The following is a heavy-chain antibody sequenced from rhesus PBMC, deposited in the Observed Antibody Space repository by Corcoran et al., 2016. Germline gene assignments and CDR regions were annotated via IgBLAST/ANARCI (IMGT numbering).Heavy chain of an antibody. CDR1: GASISSNY. D-gene: IGHD2-27*01. Sequence: QVQLQESGPGLVKPSETLPLICAVSGASISSNYWSWIRQAPGKGLEWIGRIYGSGGSTDTNPSLKSRVTSSIDTSKNQFSLKLSSVTAADTAVYYCARGGVFTATRGVWGPGVLVTVSS. V-gene: IGHV4S2*01. J-gene: IGHJ5-1*01. CDR3: ARGGVFTATRGV. CDR2: IYGSGGST.